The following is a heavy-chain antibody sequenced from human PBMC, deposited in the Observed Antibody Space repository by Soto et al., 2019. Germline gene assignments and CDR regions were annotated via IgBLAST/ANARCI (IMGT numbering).Heavy chain of an antibody. J-gene: IGHJ6*03. CDR2: IYYSGST. D-gene: IGHD5-12*01. CDR3: ARGGLGYSGYDSPPPIFYMDV. V-gene: IGHV4-31*02. CDR1: GGSISSGGYY. Sequence: PSETLSLTCTVSGGSISSGGYYWSWIRQHPGKGLEWIGYIYYSGSTYYNPSLKSRVTISVDTSKNQFSLKLSSVTAADTAVYYCARGGLGYSGYDSPPPIFYMDVWGKGTTVTVSS.